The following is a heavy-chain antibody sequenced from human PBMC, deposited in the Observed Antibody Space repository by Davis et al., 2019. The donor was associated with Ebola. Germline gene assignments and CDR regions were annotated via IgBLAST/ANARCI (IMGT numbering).Heavy chain of an antibody. CDR3: VMDCSDANCGVTYYFDF. CDR2: VSAYNDNT. V-gene: IGHV1-18*01. D-gene: IGHD2-15*01. CDR1: GYTLASYG. Sequence: ASVKVSCKASGYTLASYGISWVRQAPGQGLEWVGWVSAYNDNTRYARRLQGRVTMTIDTSTSTAYMELRSLTSDDTAMYYCVMDCSDANCGVTYYFDFWGQGTPVTVSS. J-gene: IGHJ4*02.